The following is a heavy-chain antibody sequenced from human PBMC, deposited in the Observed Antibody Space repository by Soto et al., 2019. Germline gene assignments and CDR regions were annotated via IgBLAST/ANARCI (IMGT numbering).Heavy chain of an antibody. J-gene: IGHJ4*02. CDR1: GGSISSYY. CDR2: IYYSGST. CDR3: AAPSGNSDY. V-gene: IGHV4-59*08. Sequence: SETLSLTCTVSGGSISSYYWSWTRQPPGKGLEWIGYIYYSGSTNYSPSLKSRLTISVDTSKNQFSLKLSSVAAADTAVYYCAAPSGNSDYWGQGTLVTVSS. D-gene: IGHD2-15*01.